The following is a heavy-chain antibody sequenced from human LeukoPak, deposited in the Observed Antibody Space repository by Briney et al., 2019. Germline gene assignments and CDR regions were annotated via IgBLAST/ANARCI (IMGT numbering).Heavy chain of an antibody. CDR1: GFTFSSYA. CDR2: ISGSGGST. CDR3: GKKGQAGDDGKPD. V-gene: IGHV3-23*01. Sequence: GGSLRLSCAASGFTFSSYAMRWVRQAPGKGLEWVSDISGSGGSTYYADSVKGRFTISRDNSENTLYLQMNSLRAEDTAVYYCGKKGQAGDDGKPDWGQGTLVTVSS. J-gene: IGHJ4*02. D-gene: IGHD4-17*01.